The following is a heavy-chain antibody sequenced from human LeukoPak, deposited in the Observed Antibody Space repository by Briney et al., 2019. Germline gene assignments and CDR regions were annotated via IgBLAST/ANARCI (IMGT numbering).Heavy chain of an antibody. CDR3: AREIIVARGAIDI. D-gene: IGHD5-12*01. CDR2: ITRRGST. Sequence: SQTLSLTCAVYGGSSSGYSCGWIRHPPGKGLECIGEITRRGSTTNNPSPTSGVTISVDTSKSQFSLKLSSVTAADAAVYYCAREIIVARGAIDIWGQGTMVTVSS. CDR1: GGSSSGYS. V-gene: IGHV4-34*01. J-gene: IGHJ3*02.